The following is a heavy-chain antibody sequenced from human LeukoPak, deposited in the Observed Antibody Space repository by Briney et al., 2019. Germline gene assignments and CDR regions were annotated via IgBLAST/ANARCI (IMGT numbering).Heavy chain of an antibody. CDR1: GFTYSNYA. D-gene: IGHD6-19*01. CDR3: ARDKQVAGTGDGMDV. V-gene: IGHV3-23*01. CDR2: ITGSGDYT. Sequence: GGSLRLSCEASGFTYSNYAMNWVRQAPGKGLEWVAAITGSGDYTYYADSVKGRFTISRDNSKSTLYLQMNSLRAEDTAVYYCARDKQVAGTGDGMDVWGQGTTVTVSS. J-gene: IGHJ6*02.